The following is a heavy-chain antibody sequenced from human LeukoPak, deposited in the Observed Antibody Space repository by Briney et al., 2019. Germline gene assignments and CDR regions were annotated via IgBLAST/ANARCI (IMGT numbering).Heavy chain of an antibody. Sequence: ASVKVSCKASGYTFTSYGISWVRQAPGQGLEWMGWISAYNGNTNYAQKLQGGVTMTTDTSTSTAYMELRSLRPDDTAVYYCARDTIFGVVSPYYYYGMDVWGQGTTVTVSS. V-gene: IGHV1-18*01. CDR1: GYTFTSYG. CDR3: ARDTIFGVVSPYYYYGMDV. CDR2: ISAYNGNT. J-gene: IGHJ6*02. D-gene: IGHD3-3*01.